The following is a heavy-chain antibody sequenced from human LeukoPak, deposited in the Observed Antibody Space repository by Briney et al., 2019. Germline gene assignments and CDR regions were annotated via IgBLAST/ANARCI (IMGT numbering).Heavy chain of an antibody. D-gene: IGHD3-22*01. J-gene: IGHJ4*02. Sequence: SVKVSCKASGGTFSSYAISWVRQAPGQGLEWMGRIIPIFGTANYAQKFQGRVTITTDESTSTAYMELSSMRSDDTAVYYCARSNYYDSSGYYPYWGQGTLVTVSS. CDR1: GGTFSSYA. CDR3: ARSNYYDSSGYYPY. CDR2: IIPIFGTA. V-gene: IGHV1-69*05.